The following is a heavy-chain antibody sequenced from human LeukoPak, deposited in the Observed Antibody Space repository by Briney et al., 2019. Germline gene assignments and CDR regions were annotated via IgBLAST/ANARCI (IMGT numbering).Heavy chain of an antibody. CDR3: AKSCGSSWDTFDY. V-gene: IGHV3-23*01. CDR1: GFTLRSYD. Sequence: PGGSLRLSCAASGFTLRSYDMSWVRQAPGKGLEWVAATSGSGVNSYYADSVRGRFTISRDNSQNTLYLQMNSLRAEDTAVYYCAKSCGSSWDTFDYWGQGTLVTVSS. CDR2: TSGSGVNS. J-gene: IGHJ4*02. D-gene: IGHD6-13*01.